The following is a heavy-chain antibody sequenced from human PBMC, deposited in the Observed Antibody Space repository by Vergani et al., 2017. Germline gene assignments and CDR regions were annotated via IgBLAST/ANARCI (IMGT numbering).Heavy chain of an antibody. CDR1: GFTFSSYA. D-gene: IGHD3-9*01. CDR3: AKETRMLTGYYRDL. Sequence: EVQLLESGGGLVQPGGSLRLSCAAPGFTFSSYAMSWVRQASGKGLEWVSGISGSGGSTNYGDSLKGRFSISRDNSKNTLYLQMNTLRAEDTAVYYCAKETRMLTGYYRDLWGQGTLVTVSS. V-gene: IGHV3-23*01. J-gene: IGHJ5*02. CDR2: ISGSGGST.